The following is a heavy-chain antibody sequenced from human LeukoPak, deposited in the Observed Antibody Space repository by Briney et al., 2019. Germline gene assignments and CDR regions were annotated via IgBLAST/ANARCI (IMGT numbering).Heavy chain of an antibody. D-gene: IGHD3-10*01. CDR2: ISSSSSYT. CDR3: AWAPPRSMVRGVILDY. CDR1: GFTFSDYY. V-gene: IGHV3-11*03. J-gene: IGHJ4*02. Sequence: PEGSLRLSCAASGFTFSDYYMSWIRQAPGKGLERVSYISSSSSYTNYADSVKGRFTISRDNAKNSLYLQMNSLRAEDTAVYYCAWAPPRSMVRGVILDYWGQGTLVTVSS.